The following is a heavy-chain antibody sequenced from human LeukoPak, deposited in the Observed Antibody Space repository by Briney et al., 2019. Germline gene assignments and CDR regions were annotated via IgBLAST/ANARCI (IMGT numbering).Heavy chain of an antibody. CDR3: AKNFYGSGSFAFDI. CDR1: GFTFSSYE. V-gene: IGHV3-48*03. CDR2: ISSSGSTI. J-gene: IGHJ3*02. D-gene: IGHD3-10*01. Sequence: GGSLRLSCTASGFTFSSYEMDWVRQAPGKGLEWVSYISSSGSTIYYADSVKGRFTISRDNSKNTLYLQMNSLRAEDTAVYYCAKNFYGSGSFAFDIWGQGTMVTVSS.